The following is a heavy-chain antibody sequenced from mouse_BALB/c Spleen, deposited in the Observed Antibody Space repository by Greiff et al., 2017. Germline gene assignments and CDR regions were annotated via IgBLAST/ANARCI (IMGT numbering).Heavy chain of an antibody. CDR3: ARDGYGLYAMDY. J-gene: IGHJ4*01. V-gene: IGHV5-6-3*01. Sequence: DVKLVESGGGLVQPGGSLKLSCAASGFTFSSYGMSWVRQTPDKRLELVATINSNGGSTYYPDSVKGRFTISRDNAKNTLYLQMSSLKSEDTAMYYCARDGYGLYAMDYWGQGTSVTVSS. D-gene: IGHD1-2*01. CDR2: INSNGGST. CDR1: GFTFSSYG.